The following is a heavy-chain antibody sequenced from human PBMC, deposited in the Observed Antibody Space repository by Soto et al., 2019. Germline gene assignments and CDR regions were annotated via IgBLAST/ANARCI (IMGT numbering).Heavy chain of an antibody. CDR3: ASHLAADDV. D-gene: IGHD2-15*01. V-gene: IGHV1-46*01. J-gene: IGHJ1*01. CDR1: GYTFINYY. Sequence: ASGKVSCKASGYTFINYYIHWVRQAPGHGLEWMAIINPTGGSTNYAQKFQGRLTLTMDTSTTTVYMELSSLTSEDTAIYYCASHLAADDVWGQGTLVTVSS. CDR2: INPTGGST.